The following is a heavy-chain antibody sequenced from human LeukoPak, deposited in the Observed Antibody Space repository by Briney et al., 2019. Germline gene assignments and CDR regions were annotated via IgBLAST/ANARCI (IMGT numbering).Heavy chain of an antibody. CDR2: INPNSGGT. J-gene: IGHJ4*02. D-gene: IGHD3-22*01. CDR3: ASNFYFDSSGYYHY. Sequence: ASVKLSCKASGYTFTGYYMHWVRQAPGQGLEWMGWINPNSGGTNYAQKFQGRVTMTRDTSISTAHMELSRLRSDDTAVYYCASNFYFDSSGYYHYWGQGTLVTVSS. V-gene: IGHV1-2*02. CDR1: GYTFTGYY.